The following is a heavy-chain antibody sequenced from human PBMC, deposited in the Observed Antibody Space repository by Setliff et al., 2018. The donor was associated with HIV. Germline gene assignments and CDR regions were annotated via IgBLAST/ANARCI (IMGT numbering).Heavy chain of an antibody. Sequence: PSETLSLTCAVYGGSFSGYYWSWIRQPPGKGLEWIGEINHSGSTNYNPSLKSRVTISVDTSKNQFSLKLSSVTAADTAVYYCARRGDSSSYLYAFEIWGQGTMVTVSS. V-gene: IGHV4-34*09. CDR2: INHSGST. CDR3: ARRGDSSSYLYAFEI. CDR1: GGSFSGYY. D-gene: IGHD3-22*01. J-gene: IGHJ3*02.